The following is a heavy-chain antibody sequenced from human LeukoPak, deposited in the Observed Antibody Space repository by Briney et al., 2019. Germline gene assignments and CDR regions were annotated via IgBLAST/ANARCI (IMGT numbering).Heavy chain of an antibody. V-gene: IGHV3-66*01. J-gene: IGHJ5*02. CDR2: IYSGGST. CDR1: GFTVSSNY. Sequence: GGSLRLSCGASGFTVSSNYMSWVRQAPGKGLEWVSVIYSGGSTYYADSVKGRFTISRDNSKNTLYLQMNSLRGEDTAVYYCAGGPKKQLIWGRASNGFDPWGQGTLVTVSS. CDR3: AGGPKKQLIWGRASNGFDP. D-gene: IGHD6-13*01.